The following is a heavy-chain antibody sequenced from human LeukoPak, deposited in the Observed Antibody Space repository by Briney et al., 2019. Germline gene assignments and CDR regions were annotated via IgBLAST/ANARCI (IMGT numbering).Heavy chain of an antibody. CDR1: GFTFSSYG. CDR2: ISSSGSTI. D-gene: IGHD4-17*01. V-gene: IGHV3-48*04. CDR3: ARSSTSLGDYVGY. J-gene: IGHJ4*02. Sequence: PGRSLRLSCAASGFTFSSYGMHWIRQAPGKGLEWVSYISSSGSTIYYADSVKGRFTISRDNAKNSLYLQMNSLRAEDTAVYYCARSSTSLGDYVGYWGQGTLVTVSS.